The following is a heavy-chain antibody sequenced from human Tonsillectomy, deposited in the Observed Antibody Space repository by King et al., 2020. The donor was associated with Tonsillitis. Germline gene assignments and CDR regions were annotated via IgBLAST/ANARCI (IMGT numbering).Heavy chain of an antibody. CDR3: ARGRGYYYDSSGSNYGYFDY. V-gene: IGHV3-30-3*01. CDR2: ISYDGSNK. CDR1: GFTFSSYA. D-gene: IGHD3-22*01. J-gene: IGHJ4*02. Sequence: VQLVESGGGVVQPGRSLRLSCAASGFTFSSYAMHWVRQAPGKGLEWVAVISYDGSNKYYADSVKGRFTISRDNSKNTLYLQMNSLRAEDTAVYYCARGRGYYYDSSGSNYGYFDYWGQGTLVTVSS.